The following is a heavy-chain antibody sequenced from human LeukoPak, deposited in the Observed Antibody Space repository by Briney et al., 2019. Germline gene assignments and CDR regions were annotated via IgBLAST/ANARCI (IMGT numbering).Heavy chain of an antibody. Sequence: GGSLRLSCAASGFTFSDYRMYWVRQAPGKGLVWVSRLNSDGSSTNYADSVKGRFTISRDNAKNTLYLQMNSLRAEDTAVYYCARLANYWYFDLWGRGALVTVSS. CDR2: LNSDGSST. J-gene: IGHJ2*01. CDR3: ARLANYWYFDL. V-gene: IGHV3-74*01. CDR1: GFTFSDYR.